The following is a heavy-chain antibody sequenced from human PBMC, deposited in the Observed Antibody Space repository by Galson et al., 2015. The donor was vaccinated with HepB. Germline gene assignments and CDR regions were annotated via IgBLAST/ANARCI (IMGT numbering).Heavy chain of an antibody. D-gene: IGHD6-13*01. J-gene: IGHJ6*02. V-gene: IGHV1-18*01. CDR2: INAYNGNT. Sequence: SVKVSCKASGYTFTSYGISWVRQAPGQGLEWMGWINAYNGNTNYAQKLQGRVTVTTDSSTSTAYMELRSLRSDDTAVYYCARVGAAAIYYYYAMDVWGQGTTVTVSS. CDR1: GYTFTSYG. CDR3: ARVGAAAIYYYYAMDV.